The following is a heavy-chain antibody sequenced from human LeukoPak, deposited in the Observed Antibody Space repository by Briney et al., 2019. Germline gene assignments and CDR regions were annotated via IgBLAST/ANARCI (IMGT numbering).Heavy chain of an antibody. CDR2: ISSSSSYI. J-gene: IGHJ4*02. CDR1: GFTFRSYS. V-gene: IGHV3-21*01. CDR3: AREMATAFDY. Sequence: GGSLRLSCAASGFTFRSYSMNWVRQAPGKGLEWVSSISSSSSYIYYADSVKGRFTISRDNAKNSLYLQMNSLRAEDTAVYYCAREMATAFDYWGQGTLVTVSS. D-gene: IGHD5-24*01.